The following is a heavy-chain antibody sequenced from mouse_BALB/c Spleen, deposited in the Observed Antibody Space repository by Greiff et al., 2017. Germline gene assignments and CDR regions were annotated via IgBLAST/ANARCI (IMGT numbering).Heavy chain of an antibody. CDR2: INPSSGYT. J-gene: IGHJ4*01. V-gene: IGHV1-4*01. CDR1: GYTFTSYT. CDR3: ASYYGYDEGSMDY. D-gene: IGHD2-2*01. Sequence: QVHVKQSGAELARPGASVKMSCKASGYTFTSYTMHWVKQRPGQGLEWIGYINPSSGYTNYNQKFKDKATLTADKSSSTAYMQLSSLTSEDSAVYYCASYYGYDEGSMDYWGQGTSVTVSS.